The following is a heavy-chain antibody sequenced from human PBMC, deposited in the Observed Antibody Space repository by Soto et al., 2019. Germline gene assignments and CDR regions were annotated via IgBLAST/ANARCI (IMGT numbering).Heavy chain of an antibody. J-gene: IGHJ4*02. CDR2: IYYSGST. V-gene: IGHV4-31*03. CDR1: GRSISSGGYY. D-gene: IGHD6-19*01. CDR3: ARVEAVAGFGVALFDY. Sequence: SETLSLTCTVSGRSISSGGYYWSWIRQHPGKGLEWIGYIYYSGSTYYNPSLKSRVTISVDTSKNQFSLKLSSVTAADTAVYYCARVEAVAGFGVALFDYWGQGTLVTVSS.